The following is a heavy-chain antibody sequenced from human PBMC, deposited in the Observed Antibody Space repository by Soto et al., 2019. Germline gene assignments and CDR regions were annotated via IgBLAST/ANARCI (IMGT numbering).Heavy chain of an antibody. V-gene: IGHV1-69*13. CDR3: ARDRPVPGTVGAFDI. CDR2: IVPIFGTT. Sequence: SVKVYCKSAGGSFSSHPVSWVREANGQGLEWMGGIVPIFGTTKYSQKFQGRVTITADESTTTAYMEVRSLTSEDTAVYYCARDRPVPGTVGAFDIWVQGTRVP. D-gene: IGHD6-19*01. CDR1: GGSFSSHP. J-gene: IGHJ3*02.